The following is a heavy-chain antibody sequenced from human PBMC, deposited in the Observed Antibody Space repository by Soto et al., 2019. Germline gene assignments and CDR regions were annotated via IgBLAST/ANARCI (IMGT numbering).Heavy chain of an antibody. Sequence: EVQLVESGGGLVQPGRSLRLSCAASGFTFDDYAMHWVRQAPGKGLEWVSGISWNSGRVAYADSVKGRFTLSRENAKNSLYLQMNSLRPEDTALYYCAKDKEPGRFGELTIDYWGQGTLVTVSS. CDR1: GFTFDDYA. J-gene: IGHJ4*02. CDR2: ISWNSGRV. V-gene: IGHV3-9*01. D-gene: IGHD3-10*01. CDR3: AKDKEPGRFGELTIDY.